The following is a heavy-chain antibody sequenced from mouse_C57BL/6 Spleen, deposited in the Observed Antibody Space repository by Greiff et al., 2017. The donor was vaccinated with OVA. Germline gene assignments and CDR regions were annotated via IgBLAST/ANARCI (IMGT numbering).Heavy chain of an antibody. J-gene: IGHJ2*01. CDR3: ARRNSLYYFDY. CDR1: GFTFSDYG. Sequence: EVQLVESGGGLVKPGGSLKLSCAASGFTFSDYGMHGVRQAPEKGLEWFAYISSGSSTIYYADTVKGRFTISRDNAKKTLFLQMTSLRSEDTAMYYCARRNSLYYFDYWGQGTTLTVSS. V-gene: IGHV5-17*01. D-gene: IGHD6-2*01. CDR2: ISSGSSTI.